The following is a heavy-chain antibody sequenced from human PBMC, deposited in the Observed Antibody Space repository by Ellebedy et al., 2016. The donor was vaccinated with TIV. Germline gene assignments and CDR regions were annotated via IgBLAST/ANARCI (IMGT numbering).Heavy chain of an antibody. D-gene: IGHD2-15*01. CDR1: GYGLSDYG. CDR2: INPHNDDT. CDR3: ARRRIDTRMSCCHLFDY. Sequence: AASVKVSCKASGYGLSDYGITWVRQAPGQGLEWMGWINPHNDDTKYAQNLQGRVTMTTDTSTNTAYMELRSLRSDDTAVYYCARRRIDTRMSCCHLFDYWGQGSLVTVSS. J-gene: IGHJ4*02. V-gene: IGHV1-18*04.